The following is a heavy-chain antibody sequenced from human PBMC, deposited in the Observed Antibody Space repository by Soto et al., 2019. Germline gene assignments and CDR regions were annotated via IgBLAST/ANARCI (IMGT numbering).Heavy chain of an antibody. CDR3: ARTKDNVVVPAATWFDP. Sequence: SETLSLTCTVSGGSISRYYWSWIRQPPGKGLEWIGYIYYSGSTNYNPSLKSRVTISVDTSKNQFSLKLSSVTAADTAVYYCARTKDNVVVPAATWFDPWSQRTLVTVSA. D-gene: IGHD2-2*01. V-gene: IGHV4-59*01. CDR1: GGSISRYY. J-gene: IGHJ5*02. CDR2: IYYSGST.